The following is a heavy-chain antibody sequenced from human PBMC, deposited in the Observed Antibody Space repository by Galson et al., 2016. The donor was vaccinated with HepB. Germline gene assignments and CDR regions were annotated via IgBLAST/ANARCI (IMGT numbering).Heavy chain of an antibody. CDR2: ILYNGGSE. V-gene: IGHV3-30*03. D-gene: IGHD6-6*01. J-gene: IGHJ3*02. CDR3: AAEYSSSMGAFDI. Sequence: SLRLSCAASGFTFSSYSMHWVRQAPGKGLEWVEVILYNGGSEYYADSVKGRFTISRDKSKNTLYLQMNSLSAEDTAVYYCAAEYSSSMGAFDIWGQGTMVTVSS. CDR1: GFTFSSYS.